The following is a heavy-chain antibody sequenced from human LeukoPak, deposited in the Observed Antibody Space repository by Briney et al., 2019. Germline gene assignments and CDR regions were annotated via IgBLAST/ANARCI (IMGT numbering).Heavy chain of an antibody. V-gene: IGHV3-53*01. CDR1: GFSVSSNY. CDR2: IYSDYSGGST. Sequence: GGSLRLSCAASGFSVSSNYMTWVRQAPGKRLEWVSIIYSDYSGGSTYYADSVKGRFTISRDNSKNMLYLQMNSLGAEDTAVYSCARGTVTAPDYWGQGTLVTVSS. D-gene: IGHD4-17*01. CDR3: ARGTVTAPDY. J-gene: IGHJ4*02.